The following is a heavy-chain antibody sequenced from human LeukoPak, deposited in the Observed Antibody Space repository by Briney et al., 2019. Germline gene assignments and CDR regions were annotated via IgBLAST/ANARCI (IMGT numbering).Heavy chain of an antibody. Sequence: RPSETLSLTCTVSGGSISSGSYYWSWIRQPAGKGLEWIGRIYTSGSTNYNPSLKSRVTVSVDTSKNQFSLKLSSVTAADTAVYYCARAEGIAARDYYYYMDVWGKGTTVTVSS. J-gene: IGHJ6*03. CDR2: IYTSGST. V-gene: IGHV4-61*02. CDR1: GGSISSGSYY. CDR3: ARAEGIAARDYYYYMDV. D-gene: IGHD6-6*01.